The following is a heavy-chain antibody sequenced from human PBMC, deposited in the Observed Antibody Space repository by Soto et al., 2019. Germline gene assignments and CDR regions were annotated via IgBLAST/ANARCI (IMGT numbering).Heavy chain of an antibody. Sequence: SETLSLTCTVSGGSISSGGYYWSWIRQHPGKGLEWIGYIYYSGSTYYNPSLKSRVTISVDTSKNQFSLKLSSVTAADTAVYYCARDRREYYDILTGYYRWFDPWGQGTLVTVSS. CDR1: GGSISSGGYY. V-gene: IGHV4-31*03. D-gene: IGHD3-9*01. CDR3: ARDRREYYDILTGYYRWFDP. CDR2: IYYSGST. J-gene: IGHJ5*02.